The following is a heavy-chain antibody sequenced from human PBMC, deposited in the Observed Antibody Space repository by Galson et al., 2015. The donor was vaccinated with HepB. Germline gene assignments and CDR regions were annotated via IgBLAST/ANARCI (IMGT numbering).Heavy chain of an antibody. D-gene: IGHD1-1*01. CDR2: INTNTGNP. V-gene: IGHV7-4-1*02. CDR1: GYTFTSYA. J-gene: IGHJ6*03. Sequence: SVKVSCKASGYTFTSYAMNWVRQAPGQGLEWMGWINTNTGNPTYAQGFTGRFVFSLDTSVSTAYLQISSLKAEDTAVYYCARGGTTGRTGYYYYYYMDVWGKGTTVTVSS. CDR3: ARGGTTGRTGYYYYYYMDV.